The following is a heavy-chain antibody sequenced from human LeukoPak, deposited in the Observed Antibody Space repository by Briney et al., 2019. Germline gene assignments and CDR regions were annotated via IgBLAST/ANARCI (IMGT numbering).Heavy chain of an antibody. CDR3: AKNAHYQGYSYGGIDY. J-gene: IGHJ4*02. CDR1: GFTFSSYG. D-gene: IGHD5-18*01. V-gene: IGHV3-30*18. CDR2: ISYDGSDK. Sequence: RSLRLSCAASGFTFSSYGMHWVRQAPGKGLEWVAVISYDGSDKYSADSVKGRFTISRDNSKNTLYLQMNSLRAEDTAVYYCAKNAHYQGYSYGGIDYWGQGTLVTVSS.